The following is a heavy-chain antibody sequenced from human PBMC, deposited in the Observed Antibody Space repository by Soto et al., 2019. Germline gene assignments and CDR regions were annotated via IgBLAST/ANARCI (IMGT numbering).Heavy chain of an antibody. CDR2: IYYSGST. CDR3: QGGTIFGVVITD. D-gene: IGHD3-3*01. Sequence: QLQLQESGPGLVKPSETLSLTCTVSGGSISSSSYYWGWIRQLPGKGLEWIGSIYYSGSTYYNPSLKSRVTISVDTSKNQFTLKLSSVTAADTAVYYCQGGTIFGVVITDWGQGTLVTVSS. CDR1: GGSISSSSYY. J-gene: IGHJ4*02. V-gene: IGHV4-39*01.